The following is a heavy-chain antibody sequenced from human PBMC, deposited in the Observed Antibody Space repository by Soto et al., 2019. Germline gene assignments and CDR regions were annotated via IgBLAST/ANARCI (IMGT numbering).Heavy chain of an antibody. Sequence: GGSLRLSCAASGFTVSSNYMSWVRQAPGKGLEWVSVIYSGGSTYYADSVKGRFTISRHNSKNTLYLQMNSLRAEDTAVYYCARAAYSNPSYYYYYMDVWGKGTTVTVSS. CDR3: ARAAYSNPSYYYYYMDV. J-gene: IGHJ6*03. CDR2: IYSGGST. D-gene: IGHD4-4*01. CDR1: GFTVSSNY. V-gene: IGHV3-53*04.